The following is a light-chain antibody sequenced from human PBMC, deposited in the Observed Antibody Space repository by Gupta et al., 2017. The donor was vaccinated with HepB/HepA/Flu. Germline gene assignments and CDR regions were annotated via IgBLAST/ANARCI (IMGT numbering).Light chain of an antibody. Sequence: DIQMTQSPYSLSESVGDRVTITCRASQSISSYLNWYQQKPGTAPKLLIYAASSLQSGVPSRFSGSGSGTDFTLTISSLQPEDFATYYCQQSYSTPLTFGAGTKVDIK. CDR2: AAS. CDR3: QQSYSTPLT. CDR1: QSISSY. V-gene: IGKV1-39*01. J-gene: IGKJ3*01.